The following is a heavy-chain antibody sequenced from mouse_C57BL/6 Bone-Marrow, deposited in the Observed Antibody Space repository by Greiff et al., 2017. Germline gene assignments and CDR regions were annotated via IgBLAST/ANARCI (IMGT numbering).Heavy chain of an antibody. V-gene: IGHV1-82*01. D-gene: IGHD1-1*01. CDR3: ARSRITTVVGDFDY. CDR2: IYPGDGDT. Sequence: QVQLQQSGPELVKPGASVKISCKASGYAFSSSWMNWVKQRPGKGLEWIGRIYPGDGDTNYNGKFKGKATLTADKSSSTAYMQLSSLTSEDSAVYFCARSRITTVVGDFDYWGQGTTLTVSS. CDR1: GYAFSSSW. J-gene: IGHJ2*01.